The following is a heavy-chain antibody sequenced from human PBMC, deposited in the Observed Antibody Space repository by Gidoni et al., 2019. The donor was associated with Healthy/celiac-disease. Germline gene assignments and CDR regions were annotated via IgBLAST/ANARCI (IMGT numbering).Heavy chain of an antibody. J-gene: IGHJ4*02. Sequence: QVQLVESAGGVVQPGRSLRLSCAASGFTFISYAMHWVRQAPGKGLEWVAVISYDGSNKYYADSVKGRFTISRDNSKNTLYLQMNSRRAEDTAVYYCARDGYYYDSSGPIDYWGQGTLVTVSS. CDR3: ARDGYYYDSSGPIDY. CDR1: GFTFISYA. V-gene: IGHV3-30-3*01. D-gene: IGHD3-22*01. CDR2: ISYDGSNK.